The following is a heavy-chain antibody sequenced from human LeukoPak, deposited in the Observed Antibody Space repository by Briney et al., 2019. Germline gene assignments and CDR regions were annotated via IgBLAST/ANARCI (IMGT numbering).Heavy chain of an antibody. J-gene: IGHJ4*02. CDR2: IYYSGST. CDR3: ARGDDSSGYYRYYFDY. D-gene: IGHD3-22*01. Sequence: SETLSLTCTVSGYSITSAYYWGWIRQPPGKALEWIGSIYYSGSTYYNPSLKSRVTISVDTSKNQFSLKLSSVTAADTAVYYCARGDDSSGYYRYYFDYWGQGTLVTVSS. V-gene: IGHV4-38-2*02. CDR1: GYSITSAYY.